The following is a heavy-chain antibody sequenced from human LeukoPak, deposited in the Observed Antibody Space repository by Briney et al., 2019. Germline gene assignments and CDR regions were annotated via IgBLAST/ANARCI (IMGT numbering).Heavy chain of an antibody. CDR3: ARDGGVPAAMEAFDI. D-gene: IGHD2-2*01. V-gene: IGHV4-30-2*01. CDR1: GGSISSGGYY. J-gene: IGHJ3*02. CDR2: IYHSGST. Sequence: SETLSLTCTVSGGSISSGGYYWSWIRQPPGKGLECIGYIYHSGSTYYNPSLKSRVTISVDRSKNQFSLKPSSVTAADTAVYYCARDGGVPAAMEAFDIWGQGTMVTVSS.